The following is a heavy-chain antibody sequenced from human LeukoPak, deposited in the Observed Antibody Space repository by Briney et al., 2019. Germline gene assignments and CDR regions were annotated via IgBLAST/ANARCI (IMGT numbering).Heavy chain of an antibody. J-gene: IGHJ5*02. CDR3: ARHLGLWFGEQNWFDP. CDR1: GGSIGSSSYY. CDR2: VYFSGST. D-gene: IGHD3-10*01. Sequence: SETLSLTCTVSGGSIGSSSYYWGWIRQPPGKGLEWIGSVYFSGSTYYTPSLKSRVTIFVDTSKNHFSLKLSSVTAADTALYYCARHLGLWFGEQNWFDPWGQGTLVTVSS. V-gene: IGHV4-39*01.